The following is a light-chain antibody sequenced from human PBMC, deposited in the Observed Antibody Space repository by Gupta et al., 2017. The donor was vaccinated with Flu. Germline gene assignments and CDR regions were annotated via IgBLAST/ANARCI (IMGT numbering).Light chain of an antibody. CDR2: DNK. V-gene: IGLV1-51*01. J-gene: IGLJ1*01. CDR1: NSDIGSNP. Sequence: QSLLPQPPSVSAAPGQRITIPCSGRNSDIGSNPVSWYQHLPGTAPKLLIYDNKKRPSGISDRFSGSKSGASATLAITGLQTGDEADDYCGTWDSSRSSGPYVFGPGTKVTVL. CDR3: GTWDSSRSSGPYV.